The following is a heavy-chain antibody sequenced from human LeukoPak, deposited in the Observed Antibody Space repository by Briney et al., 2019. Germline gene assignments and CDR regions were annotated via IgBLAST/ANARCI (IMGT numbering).Heavy chain of an antibody. J-gene: IGHJ4*02. D-gene: IGHD5-24*01. CDR2: IIPIFGTA. CDR3: ARTHEMATIFFDY. V-gene: IGHV1-69*01. CDR1: GGTFSSYA. Sequence: GSSVKVSCKASGGTFSSYAISWVRQAPGQGLEWMGGIIPIFGTANYALKFQGRVTITADESTSTAYMELSSLRSEDTAVYYCARTHEMATIFFDYWGQGTLVTVSS.